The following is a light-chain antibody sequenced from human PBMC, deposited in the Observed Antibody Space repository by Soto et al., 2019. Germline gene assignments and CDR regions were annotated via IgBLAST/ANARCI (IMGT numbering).Light chain of an antibody. V-gene: IGKV3-15*01. CDR3: QQYNNWPPT. Sequence: EIVMTQSPATLSVSPGETATLSCRASQSVSSDLAWYQQKPGQAPRLLIYGASTRATGIPARFSGSGSGTEFTLTISRLQSEDFAVYYCQQYNNWPPTFGGGTKVEIK. CDR1: QSVSSD. J-gene: IGKJ4*01. CDR2: GAS.